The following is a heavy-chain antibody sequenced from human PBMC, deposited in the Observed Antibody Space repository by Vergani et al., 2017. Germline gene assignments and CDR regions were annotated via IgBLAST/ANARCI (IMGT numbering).Heavy chain of an antibody. CDR2: ISAYNGNT. CDR3: ARVYCSSTSCYTPWFDP. J-gene: IGHJ5*02. D-gene: IGHD2-2*02. Sequence: QVQLVQSGAEVKKPGASVKVSCKASGYTFTSYGISWVRQAPGQGLEWMGWISAYNGNTNYAQKLQGRVTMTTDTSTSTAYMELSSLRSEDTAVYYCARVYCSSTSCYTPWFDPWGQGTLVTVSS. V-gene: IGHV1-18*01. CDR1: GYTFTSYG.